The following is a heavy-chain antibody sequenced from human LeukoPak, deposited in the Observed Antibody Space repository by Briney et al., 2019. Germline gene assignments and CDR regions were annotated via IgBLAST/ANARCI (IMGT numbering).Heavy chain of an antibody. CDR1: GFTFSSYA. J-gene: IGHJ4*02. CDR2: ISGSGGST. Sequence: GGSLRLSCAASGFTFSSYAMSWVRQAPGKGLEWVSAISGSGGSTYYADSVKGRFTISRDNSKNTLYLQMNSLRAEDTAVYYCAKGPPKFYCSSTSCYDYWGQGTLVTVSS. V-gene: IGHV3-23*01. CDR3: AKGPPKFYCSSTSCYDY. D-gene: IGHD2-2*01.